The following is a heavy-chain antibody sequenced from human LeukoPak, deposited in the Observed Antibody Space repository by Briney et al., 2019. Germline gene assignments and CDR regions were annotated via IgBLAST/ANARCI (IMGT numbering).Heavy chain of an antibody. D-gene: IGHD1-26*01. CDR1: GGSIRSSSYY. CDR2: GHYSGST. V-gene: IGHV4-39*02. CDR3: ARGQGAFGGYEWANWFDP. J-gene: IGHJ5*02. Sequence: PSETLSLTCAVSGGSIRSSSYYWAWIPQPTGESLEWIATGHYSGSTFYNPSLKSRVSLSMDTSNNLFSLRVTSLTAADSAIYYCARGQGAFGGYEWANWFDPWGQGTLVTVSS.